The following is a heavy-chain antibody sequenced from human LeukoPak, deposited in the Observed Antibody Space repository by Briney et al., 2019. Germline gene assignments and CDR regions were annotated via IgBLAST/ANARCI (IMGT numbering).Heavy chain of an antibody. CDR1: GYTFTSYD. D-gene: IGHD4-17*01. Sequence: ASVKVSCKASGYTFTSYDINWVRQAPGQGLEWMGWISTYNGNTNYAQKLQGRVTMTTDTSTSTAYMELRSLRSDDTAVYYCARTTTDGAGRPLFDYWGQGTLVTVSS. CDR2: ISTYNGNT. CDR3: ARTTTDGAGRPLFDY. J-gene: IGHJ4*02. V-gene: IGHV1-18*01.